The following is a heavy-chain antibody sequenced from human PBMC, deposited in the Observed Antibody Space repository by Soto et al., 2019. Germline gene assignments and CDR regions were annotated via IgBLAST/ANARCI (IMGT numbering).Heavy chain of an antibody. V-gene: IGHV3-33*01. CDR2: IWYDGSYK. J-gene: IGHJ4*02. CDR3: ARARYYDSSGYYSAFDY. CDR1: GFTFSTYG. D-gene: IGHD3-22*01. Sequence: QAQLVESGGGVVQPGRSLRLTCAASGFTFSTYGMHWVRQAPGKGLEWVSVIWYDGSYKFYADSVKGRFTISRDNSKNTVYLPMNSLRAEDTAVYYCARARYYDSSGYYSAFDYWGQGTLVTVSS.